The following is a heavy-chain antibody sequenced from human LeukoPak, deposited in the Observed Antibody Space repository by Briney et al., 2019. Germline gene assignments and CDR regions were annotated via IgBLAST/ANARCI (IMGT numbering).Heavy chain of an antibody. CDR3: ARGGPLGVTMVRGVIAAD. CDR1: GGSFSGYY. J-gene: IGHJ4*02. CDR2: INHSGST. D-gene: IGHD3-10*01. V-gene: IGHV4-34*01. Sequence: PSETLSLTCAVYGGSFSGYYWSWIRQPPGKGLEWIGEINHSGSTNYNPSLKSRVTISVDTSKNQFSLKLSSVTAADTAVYYCARGGPLGVTMVRGVIAADWGQGTLVTVSS.